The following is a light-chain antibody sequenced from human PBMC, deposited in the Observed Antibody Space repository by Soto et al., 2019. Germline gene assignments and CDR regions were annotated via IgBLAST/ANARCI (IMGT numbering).Light chain of an antibody. CDR3: QQYDKSPLT. V-gene: IGKV3-20*01. CDR1: QSVSSSY. Sequence: VLTQSPGTLSLSPGERATLSCRASQSVSSSYLAWYQQKPGQAPRLLIYGASNRATGIPDRFSGSGSGTDFTLTISRLEPEDFAVYYCQQYDKSPLTFGGGTKV. J-gene: IGKJ4*01. CDR2: GAS.